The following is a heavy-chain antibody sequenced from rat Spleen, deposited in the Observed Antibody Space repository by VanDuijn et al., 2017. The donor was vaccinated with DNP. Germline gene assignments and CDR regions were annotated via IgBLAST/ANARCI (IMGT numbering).Heavy chain of an antibody. CDR1: GFTFSDYN. V-gene: IGHV5-25*01. J-gene: IGHJ2*01. CDR2: ITGGSGIT. D-gene: IGHD4-3*01. CDR3: ARLGGFAY. Sequence: EVHLVESGGGLVQPGRSLKLSCAASGFTFSDYNMAWVRQVPGKGLEWIASITGGSGITSYPDSVKGRFTISRDDAKSTLYLQMDSLRSEDTATYYCARLGGFAYWGQGVTVTVSS.